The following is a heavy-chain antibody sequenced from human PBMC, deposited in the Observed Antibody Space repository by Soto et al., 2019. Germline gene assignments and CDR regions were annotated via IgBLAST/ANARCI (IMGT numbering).Heavy chain of an antibody. J-gene: IGHJ4*02. CDR3: ARHNYGSGSTYFDY. D-gene: IGHD3-10*01. V-gene: IGHV4-30-4*01. CDR1: GGTISSGDYY. CDR2: IYYSGST. Sequence: SETLSLTCTVSGGTISSGDYYWSWIRQPPGKGLEWIGYIYYSGSTYYNPSLKSRVTISVDTSKNQFSLKLNSMTAADTAVYYCARHNYGSGSTYFDYWGQGTLVTVSS.